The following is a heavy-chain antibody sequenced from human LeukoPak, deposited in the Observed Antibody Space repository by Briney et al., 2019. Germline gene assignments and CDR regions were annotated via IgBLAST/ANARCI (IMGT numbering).Heavy chain of an antibody. Sequence: ASVKVSCKASGYTFTSYGISWVRQAPGQGLEWMGWISAYNGNTNYAQKLQGRVTMTTDTSTSTAYMELRSLRSDDTAVHYCARDLPAYCSGGSCYPFDPWGQGTLVTVSS. CDR3: ARDLPAYCSGGSCYPFDP. D-gene: IGHD2-15*01. V-gene: IGHV1-18*01. CDR2: ISAYNGNT. CDR1: GYTFTSYG. J-gene: IGHJ5*02.